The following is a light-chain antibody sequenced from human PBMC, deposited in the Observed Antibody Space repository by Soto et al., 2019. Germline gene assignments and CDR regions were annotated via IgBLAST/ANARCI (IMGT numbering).Light chain of an antibody. CDR3: HQSYSTELT. CDR2: AAS. J-gene: IGKJ4*01. CDR1: QSISSY. Sequence: DIQMTQSPSSLSASVGDRVTITCRASQSISSYLNWYQQKPGKAPKLLIYAASSLQSEVTSRFSGNGSGTDFTLTIISLQPEDFATYYCHQSYSTELTFGGGTKVEIK. V-gene: IGKV1-39*01.